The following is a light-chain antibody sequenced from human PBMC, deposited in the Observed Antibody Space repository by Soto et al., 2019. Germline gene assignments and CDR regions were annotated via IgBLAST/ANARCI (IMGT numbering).Light chain of an antibody. CDR2: DSN. CDR3: GTWDSSLSAYV. Sequence: QSVLTQPPSVSAAPGQKVTISCSGSSSNIGNNYVSWYQQLPGTAPKLLIYDSNKRPSGIPDRFSGSKSGTSATLDITGLQTGDEADYYCGTWDSSLSAYVFGTGTKVTVL. CDR1: SSNIGNNY. J-gene: IGLJ1*01. V-gene: IGLV1-51*01.